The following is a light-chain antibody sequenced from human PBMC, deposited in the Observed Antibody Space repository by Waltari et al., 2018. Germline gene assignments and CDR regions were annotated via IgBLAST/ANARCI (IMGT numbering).Light chain of an antibody. CDR3: QQRSNWPPLT. J-gene: IGKJ4*01. CDR2: DAS. Sequence: IVLTQSPATLSLSPGERATLSCRASKSVSNFLAWYQQKPGLPPRLLSYDASNRATGVPARFSGSVSGTDFTLTISSLEPEDFAVYYCQQRSNWPPLTFGGGTKVEIK. V-gene: IGKV3-11*01. CDR1: KSVSNF.